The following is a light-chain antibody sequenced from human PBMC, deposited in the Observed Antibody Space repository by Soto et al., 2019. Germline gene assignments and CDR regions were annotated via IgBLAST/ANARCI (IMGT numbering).Light chain of an antibody. CDR1: SSDVGGYNF. CDR2: DVT. CDR3: SSYTSSSTLV. J-gene: IGLJ1*01. Sequence: QSALTQPASVSGSPGQSITISCTRTSSDVGGYNFVAWYQQHPGKAPKIMIYDVTNRPSGVSNRFSGSKSGNTASLTISGLQAEDEADYYCSSYTSSSTLVFGTGTKVTVL. V-gene: IGLV2-14*01.